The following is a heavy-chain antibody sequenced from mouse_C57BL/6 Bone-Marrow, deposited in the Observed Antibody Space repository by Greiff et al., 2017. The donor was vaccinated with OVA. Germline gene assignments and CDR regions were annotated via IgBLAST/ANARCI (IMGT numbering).Heavy chain of an antibody. V-gene: IGHV1-54*01. J-gene: IGHJ3*01. CDR2: INPSTGGT. CDR1: GYAFTNYL. Sequence: QVQLQQSGAELVRPGTSVKVSCKASGYAFTNYLIEWVKQRPGQGLEWIGVINPSTGGTTYNQKFKAKATLTVDKSSSTAYMQLKSLTSEDSAVYYCARRLLSWGQGTLVTVSA. CDR3: ARRLLS. D-gene: IGHD2-1*01.